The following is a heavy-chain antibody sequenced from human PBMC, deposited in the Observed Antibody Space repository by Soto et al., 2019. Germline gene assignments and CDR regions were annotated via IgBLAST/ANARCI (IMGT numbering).Heavy chain of an antibody. CDR3: AARIPAGDGLDV. J-gene: IGHJ6*02. D-gene: IGHD2-2*02. V-gene: IGHV3-7*01. Sequence: RRLSCAASGFTFSTYWMSWVRQAPGKGLEGVANIKQDGSEKYYVDSVKGLFTISRDNAKNSLYLQMNCLRAEDTAVYYCAARIPAGDGLDVWGQGTTVTVSS. CDR1: GFTFSTYW. CDR2: IKQDGSEK.